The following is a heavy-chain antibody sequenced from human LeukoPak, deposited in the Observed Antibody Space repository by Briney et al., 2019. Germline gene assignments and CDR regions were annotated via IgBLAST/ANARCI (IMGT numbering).Heavy chain of an antibody. CDR3: AKDDGGSYYIYYYYMDV. D-gene: IGHD3-16*01. Sequence: GGSLRLSCAASGFTFSSYGMSWVRQAPGKGLEWVSAISGSGGNTYYADSAKGRFTISRDNSKNTLYLQMNSLRAEDTAVYYCAKDDGGSYYIYYYYMDVWGKGTTVTISS. CDR1: GFTFSSYG. V-gene: IGHV3-23*01. CDR2: ISGSGGNT. J-gene: IGHJ6*03.